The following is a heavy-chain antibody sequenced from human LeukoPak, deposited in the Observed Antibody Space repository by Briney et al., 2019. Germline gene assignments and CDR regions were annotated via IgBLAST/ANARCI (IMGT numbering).Heavy chain of an antibody. CDR3: ARHYYDSSGYPYYYYYGMDV. CDR2: IYYSGST. J-gene: IGHJ6*02. CDR1: GGSISSSSYY. Sequence: SETLSLTCTVSGGSISSSSYYWGWIRQPPGKGLEWIGYIYYSGSTNYNPSLKSRVTISVDTSKNQFSLKLSSVTAADTAVYYCARHYYDSSGYPYYYYYGMDVWGQGTTVTVSS. D-gene: IGHD3-22*01. V-gene: IGHV4-61*05.